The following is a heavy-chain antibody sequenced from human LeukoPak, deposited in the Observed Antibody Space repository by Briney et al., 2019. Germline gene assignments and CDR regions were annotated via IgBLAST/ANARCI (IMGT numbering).Heavy chain of an antibody. V-gene: IGHV4-4*07. CDR2: IYTSGST. Sequence: SETLSLTCTVSGGFISSNYWSWIRQPAGKGLEWIGRIYTSGSTNYSPSLKSRVTLSVDTSRNQFSLRLSSVTAADTAVYYCARDGRGYASSWYFDLWGQGTLVTVSS. CDR3: ARDGRGYASSWYFDL. J-gene: IGHJ4*02. D-gene: IGHD6-13*01. CDR1: GGFISSNY.